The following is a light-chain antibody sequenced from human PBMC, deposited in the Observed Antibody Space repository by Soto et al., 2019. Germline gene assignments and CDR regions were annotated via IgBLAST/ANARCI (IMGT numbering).Light chain of an antibody. Sequence: QSVLTQPPSASGTPGQRVTISCSGSSSNIGSNPVHWYQQLPGTAPKLLIHNNNQRPSGVPDRFSGSKSGTPASLAISGLQSGDEADYYCVAWDDSLNGVLFGGGTK. V-gene: IGLV1-44*01. CDR3: VAWDDSLNGVL. J-gene: IGLJ2*01. CDR1: SSNIGSNP. CDR2: NNN.